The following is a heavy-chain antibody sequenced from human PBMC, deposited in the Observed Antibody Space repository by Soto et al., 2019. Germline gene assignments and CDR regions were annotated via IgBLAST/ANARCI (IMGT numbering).Heavy chain of an antibody. V-gene: IGHV3-23*01. CDR3: AKFKRKTAARLGFTLYYGMDV. J-gene: IGHJ6*02. CDR1: GFTFSSYA. CDR2: ISGSGGST. D-gene: IGHD6-6*01. Sequence: GGSLRLSCAASGFTFSSYAMSWVRQAPGKGLEWVSAISGSGGSTYYADSVKGRFTISRDNSKNTLYLQMNSLRAEDTAVYYCAKFKRKTAARLGFTLYYGMDVWGQGTTVTVSS.